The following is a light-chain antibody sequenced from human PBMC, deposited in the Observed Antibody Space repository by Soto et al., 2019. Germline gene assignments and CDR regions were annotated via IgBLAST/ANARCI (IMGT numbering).Light chain of an antibody. CDR1: QTIGTF. CDR3: QQYSTFWT. CDR2: KVS. J-gene: IGKJ1*01. Sequence: DMQVTQSPSSLSASVGDSVTITCRTSQTIGTFLNWYQQKPGKAPKLLIYKVSSLEIGVPSRFSGSGSGTEFTLTVNGLQPDDFATYYCQQYSTFWTFGQGTKVDI. V-gene: IGKV1-5*03.